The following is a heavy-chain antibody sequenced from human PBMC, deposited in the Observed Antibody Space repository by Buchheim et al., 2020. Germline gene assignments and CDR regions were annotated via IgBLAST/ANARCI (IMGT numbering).Heavy chain of an antibody. CDR1: GYTFTNFD. Sequence: QVQLVQSGAEVKKPAASVKVSCKASGYTFTNFDINWVRQATGQGLEWLGWMNPNSGNTVYTQKFQDRVTMTRNTSISTVYMELSSLRSEDTAVYYCARGQYCSSTSCYTGYYYMDVWGRGTT. J-gene: IGHJ6*03. V-gene: IGHV1-8*01. CDR2: MNPNSGNT. CDR3: ARGQYCSSTSCYTGYYYMDV. D-gene: IGHD2-2*02.